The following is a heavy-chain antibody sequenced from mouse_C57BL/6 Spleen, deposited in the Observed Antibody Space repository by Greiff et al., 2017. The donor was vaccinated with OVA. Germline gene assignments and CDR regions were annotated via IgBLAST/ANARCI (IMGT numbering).Heavy chain of an antibody. D-gene: IGHD1-1*01. V-gene: IGHV1-64*01. CDR2: IHPNSGST. J-gene: IGHJ3*01. CDR1: GYTFTSYW. CDR3: ARDGSSLFAY. Sequence: QVQLQQPGAELVKPGASVKLSCKASGYTFTSYWMHWVKQRPGQGLEWIGRIHPNSGSTNYNEKFKSKATLTVDKSSSTAYMQLSSLTSEDSAVYYCARDGSSLFAYWGQGTLVTVSA.